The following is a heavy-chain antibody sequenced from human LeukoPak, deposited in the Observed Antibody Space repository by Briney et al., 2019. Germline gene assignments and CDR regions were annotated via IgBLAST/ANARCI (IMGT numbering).Heavy chain of an antibody. J-gene: IGHJ3*02. CDR3: ARGFSTTVTTSLDAFDI. CDR1: GGTFSSYA. Sequence: SVKVSCKASGGTFSSYAISWVRQAPGQGLEWMGGIIPIFGTANYAQKFQGRVTITADKSTSTAYMELSSLRSEDTAVYYCARGFSTTVTTSLDAFDIWGQGTMVTVSS. V-gene: IGHV1-69*06. CDR2: IIPIFGTA. D-gene: IGHD4-17*01.